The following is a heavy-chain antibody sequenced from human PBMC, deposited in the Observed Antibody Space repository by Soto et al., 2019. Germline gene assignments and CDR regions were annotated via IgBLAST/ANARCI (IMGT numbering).Heavy chain of an antibody. Sequence: PGGSLRLSCAASGFTFSSYAMSWVRQAPGKGLEWVSAISGSGGSTYYADSVKGRFTISRDNSKNTLYLQMNSLRAEDTAVYYCAKDLSNDFWSGYYMAPHYYGMDVWGQGTTVTVSS. CDR1: GFTFSSYA. CDR3: AKDLSNDFWSGYYMAPHYYGMDV. J-gene: IGHJ6*02. V-gene: IGHV3-23*01. D-gene: IGHD3-3*01. CDR2: ISGSGGST.